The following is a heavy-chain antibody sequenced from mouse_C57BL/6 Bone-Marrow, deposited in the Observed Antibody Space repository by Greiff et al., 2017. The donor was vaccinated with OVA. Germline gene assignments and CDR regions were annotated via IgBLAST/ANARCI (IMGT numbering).Heavy chain of an antibody. CDR1: GFTFSDYG. J-gene: IGHJ3*01. Sequence: EVKVVESGGGLVQPGGSLKLSCAASGFTFSDYGLAWVRQAPRQGLEWVAFISNLAYSIYYADTVTGRFTISRENAKNTLYLEMSSLRSEDTAMYYCARWRGGFAYWGQGTLVTVSA. CDR3: ARWRGGFAY. CDR2: ISNLAYSI. V-gene: IGHV5-15*01.